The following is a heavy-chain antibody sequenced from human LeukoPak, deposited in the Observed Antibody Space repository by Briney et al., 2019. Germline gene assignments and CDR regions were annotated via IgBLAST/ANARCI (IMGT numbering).Heavy chain of an antibody. CDR1: GFXFDNYA. V-gene: IGHV3-43*02. Sequence: GGSLRLSCAASGFXFDNYAIHWVRQAPGKGPEWLSLIRGDANTRYYGDSMKGRITISRDNAKNSLYLQMNSLRAEDTAVYYCARDRRCSSTSCYYFDYWGQGTLVTVSS. J-gene: IGHJ4*02. D-gene: IGHD2-2*01. CDR3: ARDRRCSSTSCYYFDY. CDR2: IRGDANTR.